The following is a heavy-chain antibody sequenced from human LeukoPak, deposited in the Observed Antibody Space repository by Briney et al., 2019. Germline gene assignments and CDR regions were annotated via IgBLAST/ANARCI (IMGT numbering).Heavy chain of an antibody. CDR1: GFIFSSYA. Sequence: GGSLRLSCAASGFIFSSYATHWVRQAPGKGLEWVAVVSYDGSNKNYADSVRGRFTISRDNSKNTLYLQMNSLRVEDTAVYYCARDRDSSGYYMTSGFDPWGQGTLVTVSS. J-gene: IGHJ5*02. CDR2: VSYDGSNK. D-gene: IGHD3-3*01. V-gene: IGHV3-30-3*01. CDR3: ARDRDSSGYYMTSGFDP.